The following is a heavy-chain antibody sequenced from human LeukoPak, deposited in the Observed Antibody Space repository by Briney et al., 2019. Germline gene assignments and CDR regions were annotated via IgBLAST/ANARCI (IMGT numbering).Heavy chain of an antibody. D-gene: IGHD2-2*01. Sequence: SETLSLTCAVYGGSFSGYYWSWIRQPPGEGLEWIGEINHSGSTNYNPSLKSRVTISVDTSKNQFSLKLSSVTAADTAVYYCARRVVVPAATYNWFDPWGQGTLVTVSS. J-gene: IGHJ5*02. CDR3: ARRVVVPAATYNWFDP. V-gene: IGHV4-34*01. CDR1: GGSFSGYY. CDR2: INHSGST.